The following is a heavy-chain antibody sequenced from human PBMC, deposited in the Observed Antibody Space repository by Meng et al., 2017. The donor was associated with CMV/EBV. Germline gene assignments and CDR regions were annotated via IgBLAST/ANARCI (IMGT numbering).Heavy chain of an antibody. CDR2: IRYDGSNK. V-gene: IGHV3-30*02. D-gene: IGHD2-2*01. CDR3: AKGPYCSSTSCYYYYYGMDV. CDR1: GFTFSSYG. J-gene: IGHJ6*02. Sequence: GESLKISCAASGFTFSSYGMHWVRQAPGKGLEWVAFIRYDGSNKYYADSVKGRITISRDNSKNTLYLQMNSLRAEDTAVYYCAKGPYCSSTSCYYYYYGMDVWGQGTTVTVSS.